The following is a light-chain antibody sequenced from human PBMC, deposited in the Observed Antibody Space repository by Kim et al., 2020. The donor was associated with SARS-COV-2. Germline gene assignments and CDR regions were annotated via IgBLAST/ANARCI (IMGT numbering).Light chain of an antibody. CDR2: GSS. Sequence: VTTSCTGSSSNIGAGYDVHWYQQLPGTAPKLLIYGSSNRPSGVPDRFSGSKSDTSASLAITGLQAEDEADYYCQSYDSSLSGSVVFGGGTQLTVL. CDR1: SSNIGAGYD. V-gene: IGLV1-40*01. J-gene: IGLJ2*01. CDR3: QSYDSSLSGSVV.